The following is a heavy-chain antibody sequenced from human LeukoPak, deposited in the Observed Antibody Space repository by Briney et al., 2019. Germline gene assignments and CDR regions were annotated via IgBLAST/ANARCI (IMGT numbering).Heavy chain of an antibody. CDR2: ISFDGNNK. V-gene: IGHV3-30*04. CDR3: ARAGNCYGSGSFYAKIDS. CDR1: GFTFSSDA. J-gene: IGHJ4*02. Sequence: GGSLRLSCAASGFTFSSDAMHWVRQDPGKGLEWVALISFDGNNKYYADSVKGRFTISRDNSKNTLYLQMNSLRTDDAAVYYCARAGNCYGSGSFYAKIDSWGQGTLVTVSS. D-gene: IGHD3-10*01.